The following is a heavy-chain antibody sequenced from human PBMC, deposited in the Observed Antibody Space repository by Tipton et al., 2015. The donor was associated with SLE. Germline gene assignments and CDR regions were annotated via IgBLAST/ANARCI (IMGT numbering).Heavy chain of an antibody. D-gene: IGHD1-26*01. CDR1: GGSISRYY. Sequence: TLSLTCNVSGGSISRYYWSWIRQPPGKGLEWIGYIHFSGSTKYNPSLKSRVTMSVDTSRNQFSLKLSSVTAADTATYYCAKANGAVGSQVPYWYFDLWGRGTLVTVSS. CDR3: AKANGAVGSQVPYWYFDL. V-gene: IGHV4-59*07. CDR2: IHFSGST. J-gene: IGHJ2*01.